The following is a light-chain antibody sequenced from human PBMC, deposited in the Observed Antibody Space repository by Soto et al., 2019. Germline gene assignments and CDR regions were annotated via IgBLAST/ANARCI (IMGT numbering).Light chain of an antibody. J-gene: IGKJ2*01. CDR3: QQHTISMYT. CDR1: QSVARD. Sequence: EIVLTQSPGTLSLSPGETATLSCRASQSVARDLSWYQQKPGQAPRLLISRAFIGATGIPDRFSGSGSGTVFTLTIHRLEPEDSAVYYCQQHTISMYTFGQGTKLEIK. V-gene: IGKV3-20*01. CDR2: RAF.